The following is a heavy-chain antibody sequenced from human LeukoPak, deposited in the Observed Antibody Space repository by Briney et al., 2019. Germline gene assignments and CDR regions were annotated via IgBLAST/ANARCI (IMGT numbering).Heavy chain of an antibody. CDR1: GGSFSGHY. Sequence: PSETLSLTCAVYGGSFSGHYWSWIRQPPGQGLEWIGEINRSGDTDYSPSLKSRVTISLDTSKNQFSLKLSSVTAADTAVYYCARNYGSGSYYRYWGQGTLVTVSS. J-gene: IGHJ4*02. D-gene: IGHD3-10*01. CDR3: ARNYGSGSYYRY. CDR2: INRSGDT. V-gene: IGHV4-34*01.